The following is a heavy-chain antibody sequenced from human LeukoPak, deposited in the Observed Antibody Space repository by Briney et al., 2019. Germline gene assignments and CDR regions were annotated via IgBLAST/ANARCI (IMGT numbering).Heavy chain of an antibody. CDR1: GASISAYS. D-gene: IGHD3-9*01. Sequence: SETLSLTCTVSGASISAYSYCWIRQPPGKGLEWIGCIHYSGNTHCNPSLGSRVTLSVDTSKNQFSLKLSSVTAADTAVYYCARHGRESRYSDWLLYYFVNWGEGALVTVSS. J-gene: IGHJ4*02. V-gene: IGHV4-59*08. CDR2: IHYSGNT. CDR3: ARHGRESRYSDWLLYYFVN.